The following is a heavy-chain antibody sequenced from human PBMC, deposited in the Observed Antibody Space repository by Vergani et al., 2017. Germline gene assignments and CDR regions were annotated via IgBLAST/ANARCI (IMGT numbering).Heavy chain of an antibody. V-gene: IGHV3-30*02. CDR1: GFTFSSYG. J-gene: IGHJ4*02. Sequence: QVQLVESGGGVVQPGGSLRLSCAASGFTFSSYGMHWVRQAPGKGLEWVACIRSDESRRYYGDSMEGPFTISRDNSKNTLYLQMKSLRPEDTAVYYCAKEGGGYRRGRTCYPDYWGQGTLVIVSS. CDR3: AKEGGGYRRGRTCYPDY. CDR2: IRSDESRR. D-gene: IGHD5-12*01.